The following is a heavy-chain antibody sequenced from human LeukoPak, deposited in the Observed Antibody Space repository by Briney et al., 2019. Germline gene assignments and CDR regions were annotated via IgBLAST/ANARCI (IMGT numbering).Heavy chain of an antibody. D-gene: IGHD4-17*01. CDR2: IYSGGDT. CDR3: ARVVDHDYGDYYLDY. CDR1: GFTFSSYE. J-gene: IGHJ4*02. V-gene: IGHV3-53*01. Sequence: GGSLRLSCAASGFTFSSYEMTWVRQAPGKGLEWVSLIYSGGDTYYADSVKGRFTISRDNSKNTLYLQMNSLRAEDTAVYYCARVVDHDYGDYYLDYWGQGTLVTVSS.